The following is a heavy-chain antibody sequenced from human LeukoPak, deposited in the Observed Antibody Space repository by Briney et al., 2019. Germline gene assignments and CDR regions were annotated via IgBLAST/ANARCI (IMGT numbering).Heavy chain of an antibody. Sequence: PGGSLRLSCASSGSTFSSYGMHWVRQAPGKGLEWVAVISYDGSNKYYADSVKGRFTISRDNSKNTLYLQMNSLRAEDTAVYYCAKDQSPRGYSSWFVVGSPFDPWGQGTLVTVSS. CDR1: GSTFSSYG. V-gene: IGHV3-30*18. CDR2: ISYDGSNK. CDR3: AKDQSPRGYSSWFVVGSPFDP. J-gene: IGHJ5*02. D-gene: IGHD6-13*01.